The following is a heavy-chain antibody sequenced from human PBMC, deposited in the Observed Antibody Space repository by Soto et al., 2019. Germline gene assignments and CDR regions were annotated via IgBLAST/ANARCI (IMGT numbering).Heavy chain of an antibody. CDR3: ARWKSTGWYSIYY. D-gene: IGHD6-19*01. Sequence: QVQLVQSGGEGTKTGASVKVSCKASGYSFTSYDITWVRQAPGQGLEWMGWISGYNGNTNYAQKFQGRVTMTTDTSTNTAYMELRSLRSDDTAVYYCARWKSTGWYSIYYWGQGTLVTVSS. CDR2: ISGYNGNT. CDR1: GYSFTSYD. J-gene: IGHJ4*02. V-gene: IGHV1-18*04.